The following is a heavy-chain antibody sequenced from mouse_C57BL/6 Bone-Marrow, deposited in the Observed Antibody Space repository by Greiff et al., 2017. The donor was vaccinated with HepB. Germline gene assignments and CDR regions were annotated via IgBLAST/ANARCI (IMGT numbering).Heavy chain of an antibody. V-gene: IGHV6-3*01. CDR3: TVPCAMGY. J-gene: IGHJ4*01. CDR2: IRLKSDNYAT. Sequence: DVLLVESGAGLVQPGGSMKLSCVASGFTFSNYWMNWVRQSPEKGLEWVAQIRLKSDNYATHYAESVKGRFTISRDDSKSRVYLQMNNLRAEDTGIYYCTVPCAMGYWRKGTSVTVSS. CDR1: GFTFSNYW.